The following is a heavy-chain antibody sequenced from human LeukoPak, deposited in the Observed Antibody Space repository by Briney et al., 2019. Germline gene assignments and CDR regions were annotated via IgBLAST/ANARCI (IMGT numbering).Heavy chain of an antibody. D-gene: IGHD4-23*01. CDR2: IFYTGST. J-gene: IGHJ3*02. V-gene: IGHV4-61*01. CDR1: GYSISSGYY. CDR3: ATLTGGDDAFDI. Sequence: SETLSLTCTVSGYSISSGYYWGWIRQPPGKGLEWIGYIFYTGSTNYNPSLKSRVTISVLTSRNRFSLKLSSVTAADTAVYYCATLTGGDDAFDIWGQGTMVTVSS.